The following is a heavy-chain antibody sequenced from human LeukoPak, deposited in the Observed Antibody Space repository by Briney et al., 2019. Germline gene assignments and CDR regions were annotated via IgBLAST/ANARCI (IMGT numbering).Heavy chain of an antibody. V-gene: IGHV1-2*02. CDR2: INPNSGGT. D-gene: IGHD3-22*01. CDR3: ARGPDSSGYYPFDY. Sequence: ASVKVSCKASGYTFTGYYMHWVRQAPGQGLEWMGWINPNSGGTNYAQKFQGRVTMTRDTSISTAYMELSRLRSDDTAVYYCARGPDSSGYYPFDYWGQGTLVTVSS. CDR1: GYTFTGYY. J-gene: IGHJ4*02.